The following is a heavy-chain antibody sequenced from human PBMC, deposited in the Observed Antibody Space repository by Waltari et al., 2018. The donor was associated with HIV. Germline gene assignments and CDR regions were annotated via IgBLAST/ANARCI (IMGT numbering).Heavy chain of an antibody. J-gene: IGHJ6*02. CDR3: ARDIPDYDWSPTDV. Sequence: VQLLESGGGLVKPGGSLRLACAASGFSFNELTMSWILQPPGRWRGLASSISDSGTLKFYADSVKCRFTVSRDNDKNQLLLQITRLRVEESGVYYCARDIPDYDWSPTDVWGQGTTVTVS. D-gene: IGHD3-9*01. CDR1: GFSFNELT. CDR2: ISDSGTLK. V-gene: IGHV3-21*02.